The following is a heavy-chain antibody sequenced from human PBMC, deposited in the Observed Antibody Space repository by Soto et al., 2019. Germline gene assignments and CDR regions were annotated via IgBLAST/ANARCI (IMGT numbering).Heavy chain of an antibody. CDR2: VYAGDSDT. D-gene: IGHD2-15*01. J-gene: IGHJ6*02. CDR1: GYSFTNYW. V-gene: IGHV5-51*01. Sequence: GGSLKISCKGSGYSFTNYWIGWVRQMPGKGLEWMGMVYAGDSDTRYSPSLQGQVTISADQSISNAYLQWSSPKASDTAMYSCARHGSGGFTKYHYYDCGMDVWGQGSTVTVSS. CDR3: ARHGSGGFTKYHYYDCGMDV.